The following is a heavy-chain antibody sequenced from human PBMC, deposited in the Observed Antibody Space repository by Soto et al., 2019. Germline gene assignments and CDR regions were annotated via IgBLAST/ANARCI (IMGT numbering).Heavy chain of an antibody. Sequence: QVQLVQSGAEVKKPGSSVKVSCKASGGTFSSYAISWVRQAPGQGLEWMGGIIPIFGTANYAQKFQGRVTITADESTSTAYMELSGLRSEDTAVYYCARHPRGYLNHYYGMDVWGQGTTVTVSS. CDR2: IIPIFGTA. V-gene: IGHV1-69*01. CDR3: ARHPRGYLNHYYGMDV. D-gene: IGHD3-22*01. J-gene: IGHJ6*02. CDR1: GGTFSSYA.